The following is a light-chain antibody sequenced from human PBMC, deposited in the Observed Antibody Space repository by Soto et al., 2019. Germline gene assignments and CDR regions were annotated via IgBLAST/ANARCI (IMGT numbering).Light chain of an antibody. J-gene: IGKJ3*01. CDR1: QSISGRY. V-gene: IGKV3-20*01. CDR3: QQYGSSPPLFT. CDR2: DAS. Sequence: ETVLTQSPGTLSLSPGERASLSCRASQSISGRYLAWYQQKPGQAPRLLIYDASSRATGIPDRFSGSGSGTDFILTISRLEPEDFAVYYCQQYGSSPPLFTFGPGTKVDIK.